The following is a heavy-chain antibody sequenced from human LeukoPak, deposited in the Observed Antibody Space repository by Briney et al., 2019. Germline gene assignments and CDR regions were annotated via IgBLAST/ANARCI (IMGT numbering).Heavy chain of an antibody. CDR3: ARLKLLWSNYFDY. CDR1: GFTFSSYA. D-gene: IGHD2-2*01. V-gene: IGHV3-7*01. CDR2: IKQDGSEK. J-gene: IGHJ4*02. Sequence: GGSLRLSCAASGFTFSSYAMSWVRQAPGKGLEWVANIKQDGSEKYYVDSVKGRFTISRDNAKNSLYLQMNSLRAEDTAVYYCARLKLLWSNYFDYWGQGTLVTVSS.